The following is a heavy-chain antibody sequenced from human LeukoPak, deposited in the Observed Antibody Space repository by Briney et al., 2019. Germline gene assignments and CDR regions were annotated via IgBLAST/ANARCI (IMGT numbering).Heavy chain of an antibody. D-gene: IGHD6-13*01. J-gene: IGHJ4*02. CDR3: ARDTPQHLKRFDY. Sequence: ASVKVSCKASGYTFNRFGISWVRQAPGLGLEWLGWINTYSGNTKFGEKFQGRVTMTTDTSTSTVYMELTSLRSDDTAVYFCARDTPQHLKRFDYWGQGTLATVSS. V-gene: IGHV1-18*01. CDR1: GYTFNRFG. CDR2: INTYSGNT.